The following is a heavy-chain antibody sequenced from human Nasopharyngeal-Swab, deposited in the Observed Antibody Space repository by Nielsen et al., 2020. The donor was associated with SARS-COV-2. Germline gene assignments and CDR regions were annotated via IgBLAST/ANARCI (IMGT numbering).Heavy chain of an antibody. Sequence: GESLKISCAASGFTLSSYSMNWVRQAPGKGLEWVSSISSSSSYIFYADSVKGRFTISRDNAKNSLYLQMNSLRVEDTAVYFCGRGGKLGALDIWGQGTMVTVSS. D-gene: IGHD3-16*01. J-gene: IGHJ3*02. CDR2: ISSSSSYI. CDR1: GFTLSSYS. V-gene: IGHV3-21*01. CDR3: GRGGKLGALDI.